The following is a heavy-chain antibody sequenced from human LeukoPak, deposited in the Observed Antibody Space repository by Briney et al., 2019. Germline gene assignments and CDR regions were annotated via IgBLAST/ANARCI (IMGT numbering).Heavy chain of an antibody. Sequence: PGGSLRLSCVASGFTFSRYDMHWVRQAPGKGLEWVAVTSDDGRKEIYADSVKGRFTISRHNAKNSLYLQMNSLRAEDTALYYCARDLRDGYNLLDSWGQGTLVTVSS. CDR1: GFTFSRYD. CDR3: ARDLRDGYNLLDS. CDR2: TSDDGRKE. J-gene: IGHJ4*02. V-gene: IGHV3-30*04. D-gene: IGHD5-24*01.